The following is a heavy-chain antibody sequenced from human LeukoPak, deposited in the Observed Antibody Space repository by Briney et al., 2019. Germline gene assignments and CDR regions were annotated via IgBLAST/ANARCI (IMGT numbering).Heavy chain of an antibody. V-gene: IGHV1-69*13. CDR2: IIPIFGTA. J-gene: IGHJ4*02. CDR3: ARGAFIVVVPAPGIGELPH. D-gene: IGHD2-2*01. Sequence: ASVKVSCKASGGTFSSYAISWVRQAPGQGLEWMGGIIPIFGTANYAQKFQGRVTITADESTSTAYMELSSLRSEDTAVYYCARGAFIVVVPAPGIGELPHLGQGTLVTVPS. CDR1: GGTFSSYA.